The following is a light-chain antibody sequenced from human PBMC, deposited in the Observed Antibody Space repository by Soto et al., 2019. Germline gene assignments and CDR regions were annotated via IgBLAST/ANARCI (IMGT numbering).Light chain of an antibody. CDR3: QQRSNWPVT. J-gene: IGKJ1*01. V-gene: IGKV3-11*01. Sequence: EIVLTQSPATLSLSPGERATLPCRASQSVSSYLAWYQHRPGQAPRLLMYDASTRATGVPARFSAGGSGTDFTLTISSLEPEDFAVYYCQQRSNWPVTFGQGTKLDIK. CDR1: QSVSSY. CDR2: DAS.